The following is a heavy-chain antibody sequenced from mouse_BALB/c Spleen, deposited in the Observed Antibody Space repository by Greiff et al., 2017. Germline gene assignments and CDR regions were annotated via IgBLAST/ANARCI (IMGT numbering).Heavy chain of an antibody. J-gene: IGHJ2*01. D-gene: IGHD1-1*01. CDR1: GFTFSSYT. CDR2: ISNGGGST. Sequence: EVMLVESGGGLVQPGGSLKLSCAASGFTFSSYTMSWVRQTPEKRLEWVAYISNGGGSTYYPDTVKGRFTISRDNAKNTLYLQMSSLKSEDTAMYYCARRYGSSFDYWGQGTTLTVSS. V-gene: IGHV5-12-2*01. CDR3: ARRYGSSFDY.